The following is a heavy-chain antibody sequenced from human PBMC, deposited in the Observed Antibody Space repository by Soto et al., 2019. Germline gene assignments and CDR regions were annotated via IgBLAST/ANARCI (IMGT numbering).Heavy chain of an antibody. J-gene: IGHJ6*02. V-gene: IGHV4-39*01. CDR3: ARHGGIAAADGMDV. Sequence: QLQLQESGPGLVKPSETLSLTCTVSGGSISSSSYYWGWIRQPPGKGLEWIGSIYYSGSTYYNPSLKSRVTISVDTSKNQFSLKLSSVTAADTAVYYCARHGGIAAADGMDVWGQGTTVTVSS. D-gene: IGHD6-13*01. CDR1: GGSISSSSYY. CDR2: IYYSGST.